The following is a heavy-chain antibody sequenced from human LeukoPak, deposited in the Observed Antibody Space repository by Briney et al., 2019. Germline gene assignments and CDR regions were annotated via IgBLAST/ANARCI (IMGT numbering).Heavy chain of an antibody. CDR3: ARGYCSGGSCLGRRWFDP. CDR1: GGSISSGSYY. CDR2: IYTSGST. D-gene: IGHD2-15*01. J-gene: IGHJ5*02. V-gene: IGHV4-61*02. Sequence: SETLSLTCTVSGGSISSGSYYWSWIRQPAGKGLEWIGRIYTSGSTNYNPSLKSRVTISVDTSKNQFSLKLSSVTAADTAVYYCARGYCSGGSCLGRRWFDPWGQGTLVTVSS.